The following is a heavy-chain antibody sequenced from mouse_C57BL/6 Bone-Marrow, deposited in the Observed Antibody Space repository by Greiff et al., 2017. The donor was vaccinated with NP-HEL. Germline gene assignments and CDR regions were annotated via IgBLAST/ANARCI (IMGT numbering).Heavy chain of an antibody. V-gene: IGHV2-3*01. CDR3: AKSYYDPAYYAMDY. Sequence: QVQLQQSGPGLVAPSQSLSITCTVSGFSLTSYGVSWVRQPPGKGLEWLGVIWGDGSTNYHSAPISRLSISKDNSKSQVFLKLNTLPTDDTATYYSAKSYYDPAYYAMDYWGQGTSVTVSS. D-gene: IGHD2-4*01. CDR2: IWGDGST. CDR1: GFSLTSYG. J-gene: IGHJ4*01.